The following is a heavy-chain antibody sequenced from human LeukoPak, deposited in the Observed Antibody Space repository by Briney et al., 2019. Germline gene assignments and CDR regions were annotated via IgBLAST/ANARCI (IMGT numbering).Heavy chain of an antibody. V-gene: IGHV1-69*13. J-gene: IGHJ6*03. CDR1: GYTFTSYD. Sequence: SVKVSCKASGYTFTSYDINWVRQAPGQGLEWMGGIIPVSRTTNYAQQFQGRVTIIADDSTSTAYMELSSLRSEDTAVYYCATGGAKNIVVEAAAVGEDSIYYYYMDVWGKGTTVTVSS. CDR3: ATGGAKNIVVEAAAVGEDSIYYYYMDV. D-gene: IGHD2-15*01. CDR2: IIPVSRTT.